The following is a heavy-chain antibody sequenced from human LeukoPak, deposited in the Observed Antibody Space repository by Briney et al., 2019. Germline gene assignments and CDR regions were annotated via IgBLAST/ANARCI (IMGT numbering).Heavy chain of an antibody. J-gene: IGHJ4*02. D-gene: IGHD6-19*01. CDR3: ARHGSRAVAGFLDY. CDR2: IYYSGST. CDR1: GGSISSYY. Sequence: SETLSLTCSVSGGSISSYYWSWIRQPPGKGLEWIGYIYYSGSTYYNPSLTSRVSISLDTSKNQFSLRLTSVTAADTAVYYCARHGSRAVAGFLDYWGQGTLVTVSS. V-gene: IGHV4-59*08.